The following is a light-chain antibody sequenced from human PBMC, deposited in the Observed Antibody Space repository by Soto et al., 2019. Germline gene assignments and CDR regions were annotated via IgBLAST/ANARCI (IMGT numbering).Light chain of an antibody. V-gene: IGLV1-40*01. CDR1: SSNIGAGYD. J-gene: IGLJ1*01. CDR3: QSYDSSLTDRV. Sequence: QSVLTQPPSVSGAPGQRVTISCTGSSSNIGAGYDVHWYQQLPGTAPKLLIYGNINRPSGVPDRFSGSKSGTSASLAITGLQTEDEADYYCQSYDSSLTDRVFGTGTKLTVL. CDR2: GNI.